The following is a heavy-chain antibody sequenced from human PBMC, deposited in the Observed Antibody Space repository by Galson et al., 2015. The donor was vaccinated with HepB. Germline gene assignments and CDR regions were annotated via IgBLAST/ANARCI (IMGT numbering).Heavy chain of an antibody. CDR1: GGSISSSSYH. D-gene: IGHD3-10*01. J-gene: IGHJ4*02. Sequence: ETLSLTCTVSGGSISSSSYHWGWVRQSPGKGLEWIGSIYYSGRTYYNPSLKSRVTISVDTSKNQFSLRLSSVTAAETAVYYCARLGSSGTYFLKYFDSWGQGTLVTVSS. CDR2: IYYSGRT. V-gene: IGHV4-39*01. CDR3: ARLGSSGTYFLKYFDS.